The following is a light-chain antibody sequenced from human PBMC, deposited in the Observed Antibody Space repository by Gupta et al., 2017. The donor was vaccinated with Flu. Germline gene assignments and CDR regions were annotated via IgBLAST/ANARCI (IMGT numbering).Light chain of an antibody. CDR1: QSVSSSY. Sequence: EIVLTQSPCSLSFSPGERATLSCRASQSVSSSYLAWYQQKPGQAPRLIIYGASSRATGIPDRFRGSGSGTDFTLTISRLENENYAVYYSQYDGSSPSFGGGTKVEIK. CDR2: GAS. J-gene: IGKJ4*01. V-gene: IGKV3-20*01. CDR3: QYDGSSPS.